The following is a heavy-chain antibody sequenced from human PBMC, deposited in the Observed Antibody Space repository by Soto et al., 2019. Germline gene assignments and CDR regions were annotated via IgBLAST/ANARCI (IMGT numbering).Heavy chain of an antibody. CDR1: GYTFTDYD. CDR2: MNPNSGET. J-gene: IGHJ5*02. Sequence: QEPLVQSGAGVKRPGASVKVSCLTSGYTFTDYDINWVRQATGQGLEWIGWMNPNSGETGYAQKFQGRVTMTRTLSLSTAYLELSSLTSDDTAIYFCARVAVAARPRWYNWFDPWGQGTLVTVSS. CDR3: ARVAVAARPRWYNWFDP. D-gene: IGHD2-15*01. V-gene: IGHV1-8*01.